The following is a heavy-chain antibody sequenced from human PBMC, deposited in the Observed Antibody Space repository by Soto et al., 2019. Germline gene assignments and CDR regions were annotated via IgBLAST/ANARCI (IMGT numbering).Heavy chain of an antibody. D-gene: IGHD2-2*01. J-gene: IGHJ6*03. V-gene: IGHV4-59*01. CDR3: ASGPSYDCSSTSCHAATDHYYYMDV. CDR1: GGSISSYY. CDR2: IYYSGST. Sequence: SETLSLTCTVSGGSISSYYWSWIRQPPGKGLEWIGYIYYSGSTNYNPSLKSRVTISVDTSKNQFSLKLSSVTAADTAVYYCASGPSYDCSSTSCHAATDHYYYMDVWGKGTTVTVSS.